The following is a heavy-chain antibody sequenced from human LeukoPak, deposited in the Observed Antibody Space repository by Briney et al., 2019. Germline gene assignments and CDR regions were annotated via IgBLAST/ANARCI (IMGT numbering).Heavy chain of an antibody. V-gene: IGHV3-13*01. J-gene: IGHJ3*02. CDR3: ARGGSGYQLLPRDAFDI. CDR2: IGTAGDT. Sequence: PGGSLRLSCAASGFTFSSYDMHWVRQATGKGLEWVSAIGTAGDTYYPGSVKGRFTISRENAKNSLYLQMNSLRAGDTAVYYCARGGSGYQLLPRDAFDIWGQGTMVTVSS. CDR1: GFTFSSYD. D-gene: IGHD2-2*01.